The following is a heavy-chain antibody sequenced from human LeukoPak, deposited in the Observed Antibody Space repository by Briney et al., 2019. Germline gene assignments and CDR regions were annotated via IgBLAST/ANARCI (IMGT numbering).Heavy chain of an antibody. J-gene: IGHJ4*02. V-gene: IGHV3-48*02. Sequence: GGSLRLSCAASGFTFTSYSMNWVRQAPGKGLEWVSYNRSSSSIISYADSVKGRFTISSDNAKNSLYLQMNSLRDEDTAVYYCARDDNWVFDSWGQGTLVTVSS. CDR1: GFTFTSYS. CDR2: NRSSSSII. D-gene: IGHD3-16*01. CDR3: ARDDNWVFDS.